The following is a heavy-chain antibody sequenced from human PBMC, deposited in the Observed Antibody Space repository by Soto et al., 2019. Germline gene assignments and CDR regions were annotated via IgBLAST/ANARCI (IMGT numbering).Heavy chain of an antibody. D-gene: IGHD2-15*01. Sequence: ASVKVSCKASGGTFSSYAISWVRQAPGQGLEWMGWISTYNGNTNYEQKLQGRVTMTTDTLTSTAYMELRSLRSDDTAVYYCARRGAYCSGGTCYHFDYWGRGTLVTVSS. CDR3: ARRGAYCSGGTCYHFDY. CDR2: ISTYNGNT. CDR1: GGTFSSYA. V-gene: IGHV1-18*01. J-gene: IGHJ4*02.